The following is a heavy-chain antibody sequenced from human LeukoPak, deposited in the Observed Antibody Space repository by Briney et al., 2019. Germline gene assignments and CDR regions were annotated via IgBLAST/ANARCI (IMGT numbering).Heavy chain of an antibody. CDR1: GGSFSGYY. CDR2: INHSGST. V-gene: IGHV4-34*01. Sequence: SETLSLTCAVYGGSFSGYYWSWIRQPPGKGLEWIGEINHSGSTNYNPSLKSRVTISVDTSKNQFSLKLSSVTAADTAVYYCASHPYSSYYYHMDVWGQGTTVTVSS. CDR3: ASHPYSSYYYHMDV. J-gene: IGHJ6*02. D-gene: IGHD5-18*01.